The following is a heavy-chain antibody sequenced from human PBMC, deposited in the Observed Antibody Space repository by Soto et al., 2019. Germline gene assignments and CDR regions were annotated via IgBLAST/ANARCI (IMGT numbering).Heavy chain of an antibody. CDR1: GFTFSSFW. D-gene: IGHD6-13*01. J-gene: IGHJ4*02. V-gene: IGHV3-74*01. CDR3: ARTLGGSSSPY. Sequence: GGSLRLSCAASGFTFSSFWMHRVRQAPEKGLLWVSRINGDGSSTNYADSVKGRFTISRDNAKNTLYLHMNSLRAEDTAVYYCARTLGGSSSPYWGQGTLVTVSS. CDR2: INGDGSST.